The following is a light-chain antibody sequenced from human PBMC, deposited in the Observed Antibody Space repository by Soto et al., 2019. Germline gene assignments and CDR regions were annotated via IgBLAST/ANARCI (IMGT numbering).Light chain of an antibody. V-gene: IGLV2-14*01. Sequence: QSALTQPASVSGSPGQSITISCTGTSSDVGANNFVSWYQQHPGKAPKLLIYGVTNRPSGVSNRFSGSKSGNTASLSISGLQADDDGDYYCSSYANTHNWVFGGGTKVTVL. CDR3: SSYANTHNWV. CDR1: SSDVGANNF. J-gene: IGLJ3*02. CDR2: GVT.